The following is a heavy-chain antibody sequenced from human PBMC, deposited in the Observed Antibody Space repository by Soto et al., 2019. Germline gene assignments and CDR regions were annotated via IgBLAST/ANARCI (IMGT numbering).Heavy chain of an antibody. CDR3: AREGEGGAFDI. V-gene: IGHV3-53*04. D-gene: IGHD3-16*01. CDR2: IYSGGST. CDR1: GFTFSSYG. Sequence: GGSLRLSCAASGFTFSSYGMHWVRQAPGKGLEWVAVIYSGGSTYYADSVKGRFTISRHNSKNTLYLQMNSLRAEDTAVYYCAREGEGGAFDIWGQGTMVTVSS. J-gene: IGHJ3*02.